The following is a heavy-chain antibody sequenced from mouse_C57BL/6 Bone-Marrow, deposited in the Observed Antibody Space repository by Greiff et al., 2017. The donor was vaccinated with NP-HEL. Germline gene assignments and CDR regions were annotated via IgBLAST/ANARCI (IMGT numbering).Heavy chain of an antibody. J-gene: IGHJ2*01. CDR1: GYTFTDYE. CDR3: TRSDYDSFDY. D-gene: IGHD2-4*01. Sequence: VQLQQSGAELVRPGASVTLSCKASGYTFTDYEMHWVKQTPVHGLEWIGAIDPETGGTAYNQKFKGKAILTADKSSSTAYMELRSLTSEDSAVDYCTRSDYDSFDYWGQGTTLTVTA. V-gene: IGHV1-15*01. CDR2: IDPETGGT.